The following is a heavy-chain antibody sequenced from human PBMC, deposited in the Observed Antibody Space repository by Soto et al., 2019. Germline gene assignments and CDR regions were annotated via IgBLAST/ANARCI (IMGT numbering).Heavy chain of an antibody. J-gene: IGHJ6*02. V-gene: IGHV1-69*13. D-gene: IGHD3-16*02. Sequence: GASVKVSCKASGGTFSSYAISWVRQAPGQGLEWMGGIIPIFGTANYAQKFQGRVTITADESTSTAYMELSSLRSEDTAVYYCAVRGDYVWGSYRTHGLFCGMDVWGQGTTVTVSS. CDR1: GGTFSSYA. CDR3: AVRGDYVWGSYRTHGLFCGMDV. CDR2: IIPIFGTA.